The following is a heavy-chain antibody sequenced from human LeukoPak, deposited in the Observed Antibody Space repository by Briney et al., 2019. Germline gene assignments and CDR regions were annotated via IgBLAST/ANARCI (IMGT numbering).Heavy chain of an antibody. V-gene: IGHV3-48*03. CDR1: GFTFSSYE. CDR3: ARELGEGATISGNFFDY. Sequence: PGGSLRLSCAASGFTFSSYEMNWVRQAPGKGLEWVSYISSSGRTIYYADSVKGRFTISRDNAKNSLYLQMNSLRAEDTAVYYCARELGEGATISGNFFDYWGQGTLVTVSA. J-gene: IGHJ4*02. CDR2: ISSSGRTI. D-gene: IGHD1-26*01.